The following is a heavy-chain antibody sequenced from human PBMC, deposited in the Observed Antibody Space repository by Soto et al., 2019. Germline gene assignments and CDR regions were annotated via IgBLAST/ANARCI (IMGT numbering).Heavy chain of an antibody. V-gene: IGHV1-18*01. CDR1: GYTFTNYG. CDR2: IVTYNGNT. CDR3: ARGRQSSGWRGKWFDA. J-gene: IGHJ5*02. Sequence: QVQLVQSGAEVKKPGASVKVSCKAAGYTFTNYGISWVRQAPGQGLEWMGWIVTYNGNTQSTQKLQGRVTMTTDTSTSTAYMELRSLRSDDTAVYYCARGRQSSGWRGKWFDAWGQGTMVTVSS. D-gene: IGHD6-19*01.